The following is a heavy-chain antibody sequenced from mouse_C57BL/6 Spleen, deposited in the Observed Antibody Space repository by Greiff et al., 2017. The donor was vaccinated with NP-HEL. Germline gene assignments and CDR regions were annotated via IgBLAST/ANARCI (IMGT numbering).Heavy chain of an antibody. Sequence: EVQLVESGEGLVKPGGSLKLSCAASGFTFSSYAMSWVRQTPEKRLEWVAYISSGGDYIYYADTVKGRFTISRDNARNTLYLQMSSLKSEDTAMYYCTRGFDYYGSSYVDYAMDYWGQGTSVTVSS. CDR1: GFTFSSYA. CDR2: ISSGGDYI. D-gene: IGHD1-1*01. J-gene: IGHJ4*01. V-gene: IGHV5-9-1*02. CDR3: TRGFDYYGSSYVDYAMDY.